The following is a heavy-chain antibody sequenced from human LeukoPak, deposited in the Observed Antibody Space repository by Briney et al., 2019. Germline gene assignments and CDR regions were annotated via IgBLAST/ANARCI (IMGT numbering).Heavy chain of an antibody. Sequence: GASVKVSCRASGYPFTDYYMHWVRQAPGQGLEWMGWINPNSGGTKYAQKFQGRVTLTRDTSISTAYMELKRLTSDDTAVYFCARWGGGNNGREDYWGQGSLVTVSS. V-gene: IGHV1-2*02. CDR2: INPNSGGT. D-gene: IGHD1/OR15-1a*01. CDR1: GYPFTDYY. J-gene: IGHJ4*02. CDR3: ARWGGGNNGREDY.